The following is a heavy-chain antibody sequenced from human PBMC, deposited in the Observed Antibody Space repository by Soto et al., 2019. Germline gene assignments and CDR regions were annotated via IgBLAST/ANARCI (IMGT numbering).Heavy chain of an antibody. CDR1: GFTFSSYS. D-gene: IGHD1-1*01. V-gene: IGHV3-48*01. Sequence: EVQLVESGGGLVQPGGSLRLSCADSGFTFSSYSMNWVRQAPGKGLEWVSYISSSSSTIYYADSVKGRFTISRDNGKNSLYLQMNSLRAEDKAVYYWASQPERKAQIGCFDPWGQGTLVTVSS. J-gene: IGHJ5*02. CDR2: ISSSSSTI. CDR3: ASQPERKAQIGCFDP.